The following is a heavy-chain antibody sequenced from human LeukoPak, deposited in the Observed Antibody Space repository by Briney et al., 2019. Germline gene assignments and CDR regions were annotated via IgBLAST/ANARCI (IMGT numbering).Heavy chain of an antibody. CDR2: IYRSGTS. D-gene: IGHD5-18*01. V-gene: IGHV4-30-4*01. CDR3: ARNGAYSFVV. Sequence: PSETLSLTCSVSGGSISSGDYYWSWIRQPPGKGLEWIGYIYRSGTSYYNPTLKSRVTISVDTSKNQFSLKLSSVTAADTAVYYCARNGAYSFVVWGQGTLVTVSS. CDR1: GGSISSGDYY. J-gene: IGHJ4*02.